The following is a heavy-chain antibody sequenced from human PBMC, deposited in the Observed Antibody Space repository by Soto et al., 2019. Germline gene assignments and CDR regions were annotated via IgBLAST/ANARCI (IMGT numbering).Heavy chain of an antibody. CDR3: ARDGRYGYPLNLDY. CDR2: ISYDGSNK. V-gene: IGHV3-30-3*01. J-gene: IGHJ4*01. D-gene: IGHD5-18*01. CDR1: GFTFSSYA. Sequence: QVQLVESGGGVVQPGRSLRLSCAASGFTFSSYAMHWVRQAPGKGLEWVSVISYDGSNKYYADSVKGRFTISRDNSKNTLYLQLNSLRAEDTAVYYCARDGRYGYPLNLDYWGHGTLVTVSS.